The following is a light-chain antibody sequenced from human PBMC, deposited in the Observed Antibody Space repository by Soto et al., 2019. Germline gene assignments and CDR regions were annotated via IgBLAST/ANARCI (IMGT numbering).Light chain of an antibody. CDR3: SSYAGSNNV. CDR2: EVS. J-gene: IGLJ1*01. CDR1: SGDVGAYNY. Sequence: QSALTQPPSASGSPGQSVTISCTGTSGDVGAYNYVSWYQQHPGKAPKLMIYEVSNRPSGVPDRFSGSKSGNTASLTVSGLQADDEADYYCSSYAGSNNVFGTGTKVTVL. V-gene: IGLV2-8*01.